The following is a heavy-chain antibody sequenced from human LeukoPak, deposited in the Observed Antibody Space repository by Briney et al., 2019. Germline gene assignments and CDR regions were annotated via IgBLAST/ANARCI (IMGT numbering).Heavy chain of an antibody. V-gene: IGHV4-38-2*02. J-gene: IGHJ4*02. CDR3: ARDPDFWTGYYYFDY. Sequence: SETLSLTCTVSGYSISSGYLWGWIRQPPGKGLEWIGSISYTGTTYYNPSLKSRVTISVDTSKNQLSLKVSSVTAADTAVFYCARDPDFWTGYYYFDYWGQGTLVTVSS. D-gene: IGHD3/OR15-3a*01. CDR2: ISYTGTT. CDR1: GYSISSGYL.